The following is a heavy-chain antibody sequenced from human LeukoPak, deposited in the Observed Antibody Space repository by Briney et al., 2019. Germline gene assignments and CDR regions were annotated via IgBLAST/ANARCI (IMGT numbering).Heavy chain of an antibody. CDR2: IYHSGNT. Sequence: SETLPLTCAVSGYSITSGYYWGWIRQPPGKGLEWIGSIYHSGNTYYNPSLKSRVTLSVDTSKNQISLELTSVTAADTAVYYCTRLYTSTWSIGHWGQGTLVTVSS. CDR3: TRLYTSTWSIGH. V-gene: IGHV4-38-2*01. CDR1: GYSITSGYY. D-gene: IGHD6-13*01. J-gene: IGHJ4*02.